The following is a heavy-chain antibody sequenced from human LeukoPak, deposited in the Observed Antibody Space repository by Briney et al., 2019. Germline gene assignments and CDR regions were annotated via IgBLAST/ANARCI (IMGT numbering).Heavy chain of an antibody. V-gene: IGHV1-58*02. J-gene: IGHJ4*02. CDR3: AAVWYYYDSSGYLED. D-gene: IGHD3-22*01. CDR1: GFTFTSSA. Sequence: SVKVSCKASGFTFTSSAMQWVRQARGQRLEWIGWIVVGSGNTNYAQKFQERVTITRDMSTSTAYMELSSLRSGDTAVYYCAAVWYYYDSSGYLEDWGQGTLVTVSS. CDR2: IVVGSGNT.